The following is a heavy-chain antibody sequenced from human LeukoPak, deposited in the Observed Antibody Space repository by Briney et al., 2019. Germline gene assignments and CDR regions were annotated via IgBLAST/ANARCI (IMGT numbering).Heavy chain of an antibody. J-gene: IGHJ6*02. D-gene: IGHD3-16*01. CDR3: ARRKYDVDYKGMDV. CDR2: INFHKSDT. Sequence: GASVKVSCKASGYTFSAYGINWVRLAPGQGLEWMASINFHKSDTHYAQKFQGRVTMTTDTSTSTAYMELRSLRSDDTAIYYCARRKYDVDYKGMDVWGQGTTVTVSS. V-gene: IGHV1-18*01. CDR1: GYTFSAYG.